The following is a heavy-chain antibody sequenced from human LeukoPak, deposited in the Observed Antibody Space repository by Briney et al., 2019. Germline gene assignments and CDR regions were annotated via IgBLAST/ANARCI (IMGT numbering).Heavy chain of an antibody. Sequence: GGSLKISFKGFGYRFTSYWFGWGRQLPGKGLGWRGIIYPGDSDTRYSPSLQGQVTISADKSISTAYLQWSSLKASDTAMYYCARGTIAAAGGDADYWGQGTLVTVSS. CDR3: ARGTIAAAGGDADY. CDR1: GYRFTSYW. CDR2: IYPGDSDT. D-gene: IGHD6-13*01. J-gene: IGHJ4*02. V-gene: IGHV5-51*01.